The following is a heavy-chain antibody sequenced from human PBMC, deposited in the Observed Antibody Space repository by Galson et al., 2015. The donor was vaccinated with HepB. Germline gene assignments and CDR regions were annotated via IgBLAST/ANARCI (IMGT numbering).Heavy chain of an antibody. D-gene: IGHD1-26*01. Sequence: SLRLSCAASGFTFSSYGMHWVRQAPGKGLAWVAGIQSDGSIEYYADSAKGRFTISRDDSKNTLYLQMNSLRAEDTAVYYCARDLRMWAFDYRGQGTLVTVSS. CDR2: IQSDGSIE. CDR3: ARDLRMWAFDY. CDR1: GFTFSSYG. J-gene: IGHJ4*02. V-gene: IGHV3-33*01.